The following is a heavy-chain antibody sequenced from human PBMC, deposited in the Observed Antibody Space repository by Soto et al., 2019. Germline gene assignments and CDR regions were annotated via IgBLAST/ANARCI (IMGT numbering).Heavy chain of an antibody. Sequence: SETLSLTCTVSGGSITRGGYYWSWIRQHPGKGLEWIGYISYSGSTSYNPSLKSRLIISVDTSQNQVSLKLASVTAADTAVYYCLTQGFGPLHGLVDVWGQGTTVTVSS. CDR1: GGSITRGGYY. CDR3: LTQGFGPLHGLVDV. D-gene: IGHD3-10*01. CDR2: ISYSGST. J-gene: IGHJ6*02. V-gene: IGHV4-61*08.